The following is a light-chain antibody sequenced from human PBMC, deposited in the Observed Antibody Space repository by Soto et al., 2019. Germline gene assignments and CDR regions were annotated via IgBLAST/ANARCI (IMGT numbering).Light chain of an antibody. V-gene: IGKV3-11*01. J-gene: IGKJ3*01. CDR2: DAS. Sequence: EIVLTQSPATLSLSPGERATLSCRASQSVSSYLAWYQQKPGQAPRLLIYDASNRATGIPARFSGSGSGTDLTLTISRLEPEDFSGYYCQHRSNCFTFGQGTKVDIK. CDR1: QSVSSY. CDR3: QHRSNCFT.